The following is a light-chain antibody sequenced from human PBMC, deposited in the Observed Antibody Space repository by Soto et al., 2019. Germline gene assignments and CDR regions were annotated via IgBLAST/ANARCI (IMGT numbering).Light chain of an antibody. CDR3: QLYNRNTWS. CDR2: GAS. CDR1: QSVGTW. J-gene: IGKJ1*01. V-gene: IGKV1-5*01. Sequence: DIQMTQSPSTLSASEGGRVTITCRASQSVGTWVAWYQQKPGKAPKLLIYGASNLESGVPSRFSGSGSGTEFTLTITTLQPDDFATYFCQLYNRNTWSFGPGTKV.